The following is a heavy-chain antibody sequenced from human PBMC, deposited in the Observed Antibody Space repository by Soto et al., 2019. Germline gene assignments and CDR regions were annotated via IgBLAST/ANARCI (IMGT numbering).Heavy chain of an antibody. J-gene: IGHJ4*02. V-gene: IGHV4-38-2*01. CDR3: ARSPPLNSGYDSLNFDY. Sequence: WETLSLTCAVSGYSISSGYYWGWIRQPPGKGLEWIGSIYHSGSTYYNPSLKSRVTISVDTSKNQFSLKLSSVTAADTAVYYCARSPPLNSGYDSLNFDYWGQGTLVTVSS. CDR2: IYHSGST. CDR1: GYSISSGYY. D-gene: IGHD5-12*01.